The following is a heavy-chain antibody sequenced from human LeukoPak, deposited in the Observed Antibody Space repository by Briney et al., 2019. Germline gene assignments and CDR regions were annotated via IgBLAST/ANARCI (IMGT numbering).Heavy chain of an antibody. CDR1: GGSISSYY. Sequence: SETLSLTCTVSGGSISSYYWSWIRQPPGKGLEWIAYIYHSGSTNYNPSLKSRVTISVDTFKNQFSLNLNSVTAADTAVYYCARVATGTSLDVFDIWGQGTMVTVSS. CDR3: ARVATGTSLDVFDI. V-gene: IGHV4-59*01. CDR2: IYHSGST. J-gene: IGHJ3*02. D-gene: IGHD1-1*01.